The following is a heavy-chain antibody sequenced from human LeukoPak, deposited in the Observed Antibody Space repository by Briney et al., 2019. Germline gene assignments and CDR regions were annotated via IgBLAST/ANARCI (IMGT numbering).Heavy chain of an antibody. CDR3: AREGGFYRPLDY. CDR2: VHLDGRT. V-gene: IGHV4-34*01. J-gene: IGHJ4*02. D-gene: IGHD3-3*01. Sequence: SETLSLTCAVYGRSFSGYYWSWIRQPPGKGLEWIGEVHLDGRTNYNPSLESRLTMSVDVSENQVSLKLTSVTAADTAVYYCAREGGFYRPLDYSGQGTLVTVSS. CDR1: GRSFSGYY.